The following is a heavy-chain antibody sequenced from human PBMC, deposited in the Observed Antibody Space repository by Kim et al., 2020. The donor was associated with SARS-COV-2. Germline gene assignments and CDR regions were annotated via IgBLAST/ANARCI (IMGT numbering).Heavy chain of an antibody. CDR3: AKLNRLATIQEPR. J-gene: IGHJ4*02. CDR2: ISGSGSGT. Sequence: GGSLRLSCAASGFTFSTYAMTWVRQAPGKGLEWVSAISGSGSGTYYADSVKGRFTVSRDNSKNTLYLQMNSLRVEDSAVYYCAKLNRLATIQEPRWGQGTLVTVSS. CDR1: GFTFSTYA. D-gene: IGHD5-12*01. V-gene: IGHV3-23*01.